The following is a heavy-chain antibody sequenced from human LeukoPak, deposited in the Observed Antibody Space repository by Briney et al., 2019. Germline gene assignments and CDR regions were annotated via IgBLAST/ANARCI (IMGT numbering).Heavy chain of an antibody. CDR1: GGSFSGYY. V-gene: IGHV4-34*01. Sequence: PSETLSLTCAVYGGSFSGYYWSWIRQPPGKGLEWIGEINHSGSTNYNPSLKSRVTISVDTSKNQFSLKLSSVTAADTAVYYCARGPRIAWGLGIDYWGQGTLVTVSS. D-gene: IGHD6-13*01. CDR2: INHSGST. CDR3: ARGPRIAWGLGIDY. J-gene: IGHJ4*02.